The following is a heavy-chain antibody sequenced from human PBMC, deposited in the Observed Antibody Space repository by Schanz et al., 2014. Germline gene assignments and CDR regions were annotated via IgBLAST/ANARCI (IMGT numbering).Heavy chain of an antibody. J-gene: IGHJ4*02. CDR3: ARESPFGGDCFSH. CDR1: GFPFSRYA. V-gene: IGHV3-30*04. Sequence: VQLVESGGGLVEPGGSLRLSCVASGFPFSRYAMHWVRQAPGKGLEWVAVISNDGSDEHYADSVKGRFTISRDNSKNTLYLQMNSLRAEDTAVYYCARESPFGGDCFSHWGQGTLVTVSS. D-gene: IGHD2-21*01. CDR2: ISNDGSDE.